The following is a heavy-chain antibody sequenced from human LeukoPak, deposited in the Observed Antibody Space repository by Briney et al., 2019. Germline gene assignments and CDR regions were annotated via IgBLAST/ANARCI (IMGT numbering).Heavy chain of an antibody. CDR3: ARRTLGRYFDY. CDR1: GFTFSSYS. CDR2: ISSSSSYI. V-gene: IGHV3-21*01. D-gene: IGHD3-10*01. Sequence: GGSLRLSCAASGFTFSSYSMNWVRQAPGKGLEWVSSISSSSSYIYYADSVKGRFTISRDNAKNSLYLQMNSLRAEDTAVYYCARRTLGRYFDYWGQGTLVTVSS. J-gene: IGHJ4*02.